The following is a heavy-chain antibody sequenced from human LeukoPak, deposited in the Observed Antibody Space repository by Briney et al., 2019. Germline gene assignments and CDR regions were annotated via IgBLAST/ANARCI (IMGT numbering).Heavy chain of an antibody. CDR3: ARAAFCSSPDY. Sequence: AGGSVRLSCAASGFTFSVYSMNWVRQAPGKGLEWVSYINPGSTNKYYADSVKGRFTISRDNAKNSLYLHMNSLRDEDTAVYHCARAAFCSSPDYWGPGILVSVSS. J-gene: IGHJ4*02. CDR1: GFTFSVYS. D-gene: IGHD6-13*01. CDR2: INPGSTNK. V-gene: IGHV3-48*02.